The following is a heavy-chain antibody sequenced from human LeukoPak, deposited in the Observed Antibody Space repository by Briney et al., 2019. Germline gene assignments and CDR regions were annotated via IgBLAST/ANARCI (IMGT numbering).Heavy chain of an antibody. Sequence: SETLSLTCTVSGGSISTSSYYWGWIRQPPGKGLEWIGCIHYSGSTYYNPSLKSRVTISVDTSKNQFSLKLSSVTAADTAVYYCARGGVERRWGYYYYYGMDVWGQGTTVTVSS. CDR2: IHYSGST. V-gene: IGHV4-39*07. J-gene: IGHJ6*02. CDR1: GGSISTSSYY. CDR3: ARGGVERRWGYYYYYGMDV. D-gene: IGHD1-1*01.